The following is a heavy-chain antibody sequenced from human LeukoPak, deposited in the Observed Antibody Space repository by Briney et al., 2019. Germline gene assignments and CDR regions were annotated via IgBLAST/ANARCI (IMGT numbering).Heavy chain of an antibody. V-gene: IGHV4-61*02. D-gene: IGHD2-15*01. CDR3: ARERAYCSGGSCYSDAFDI. CDR1: GGSISSGSYF. J-gene: IGHJ3*02. Sequence: SQTLSLTCTVSGGSISSGSYFWSWIRQPAGKGLEWIGRIYTSGSTYYNPSLKSRVTISVDTSKNQFSLKLSSVTAADTAVYYCARERAYCSGGSCYSDAFDIWGQGTMVTVSS. CDR2: IYTSGST.